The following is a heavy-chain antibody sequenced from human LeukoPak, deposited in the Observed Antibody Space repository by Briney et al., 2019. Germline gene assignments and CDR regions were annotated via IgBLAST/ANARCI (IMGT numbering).Heavy chain of an antibody. Sequence: SETLSLTCTVSGGSISSYYWSWIRQPPGKGLEWIGYIYYSGSTNYNPSLKSRVTISVDTSKNQFSLKLSSVTAADTAVYYCARRKRGAAAGRSYFDYWGQGTLITVSS. D-gene: IGHD6-13*01. V-gene: IGHV4-59*01. J-gene: IGHJ4*02. CDR2: IYYSGST. CDR1: GGSISSYY. CDR3: ARRKRGAAAGRSYFDY.